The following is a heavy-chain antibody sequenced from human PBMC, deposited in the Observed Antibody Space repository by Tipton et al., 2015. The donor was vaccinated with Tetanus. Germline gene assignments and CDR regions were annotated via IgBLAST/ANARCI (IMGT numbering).Heavy chain of an antibody. CDR3: ARDPHTIRTGNHRGFDY. D-gene: IGHD3-10*01. CDR1: GFDFRSDW. J-gene: IGHJ4*02. V-gene: IGHV3-7*03. Sequence: QLVQSGGAWVQPGGSLRLSCAASGFDFRSDWMTWVRQAPGKGLEWVANIKQDGNEKYHVDPVKGRFTISRDNGKNLLYLQMNSLRVEDTAVYYCARDPHTIRTGNHRGFDYWGQGTKVTVSS. CDR2: IKQDGNEK.